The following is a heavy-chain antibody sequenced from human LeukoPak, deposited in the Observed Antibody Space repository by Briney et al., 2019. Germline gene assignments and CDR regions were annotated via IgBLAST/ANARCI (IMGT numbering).Heavy chain of an antibody. CDR2: FCTSGN. J-gene: IGHJ4*02. V-gene: IGHV4-61*02. Sequence: PSQTLSLTCTVSGGSISSASHYWGWVRQPAGKGLEWIGRFCTSGNNYNPSLKSRVTLSADTSKNQFSLMLRSVTAADTAVYYCARGTAGRPPYYFDFWGQGTLVTVSS. CDR1: GGSISSASHY. CDR3: ARGTAGRPPYYFDF. D-gene: IGHD6-6*01.